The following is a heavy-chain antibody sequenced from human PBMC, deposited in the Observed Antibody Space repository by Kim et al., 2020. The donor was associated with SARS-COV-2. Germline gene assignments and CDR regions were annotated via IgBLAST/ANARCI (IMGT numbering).Heavy chain of an antibody. CDR3: ARTYYGFDY. Sequence: ETLSLTCAVYDGSFSDYFWSWIRQPPGEGLEWIAEIHHSGNTNYNPSLKSRVTISVDTSKKQISLKVFSVTAADTAVYYCARTYYGFDYWGQGTLVTVS. V-gene: IGHV4-34*01. CDR1: DGSFSDYF. CDR2: IHHSGNT. D-gene: IGHD3-22*01. J-gene: IGHJ4*02.